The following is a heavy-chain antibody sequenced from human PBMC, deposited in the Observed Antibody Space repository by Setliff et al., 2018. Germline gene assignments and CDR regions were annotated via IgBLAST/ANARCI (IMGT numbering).Heavy chain of an antibody. CDR2: IGHTGSI. V-gene: IGHV4-38-2*02. J-gene: IGHJ6*03. CDR1: GYSISSGYI. CDR3: ARVRITPYCMDV. D-gene: IGHD3-10*01. Sequence: SETLSLTCTVSGYSISSGYIWGWIRQPPGKGLEWVGNIGHTGSINYNPSLKSRLTISRDTSKNQVSLKLYSVTAADTAVYFCARVRITPYCMDVWGKGTTVTVSS.